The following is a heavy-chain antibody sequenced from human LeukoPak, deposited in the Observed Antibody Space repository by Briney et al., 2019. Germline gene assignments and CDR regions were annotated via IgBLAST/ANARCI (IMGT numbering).Heavy chain of an antibody. V-gene: IGHV3-7*01. D-gene: IGHD3-3*01. CDR1: GFTFSSYW. CDR2: IRQDGSEK. J-gene: IGHJ4*02. CDR3: ARGSDDFWSVRSPFDY. Sequence: GGSLRLSCAASGFTFSSYWMTWVRQAPGKGLEWVANIRQDGSEKYYVDSVKGRFTISRDNAKNSLYLQMNSLGAEDTAVYYCARGSDDFWSVRSPFDYWGQGTLVTVSS.